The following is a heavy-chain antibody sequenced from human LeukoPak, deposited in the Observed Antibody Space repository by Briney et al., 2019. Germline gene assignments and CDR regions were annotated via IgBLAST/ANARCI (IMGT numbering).Heavy chain of an antibody. CDR1: GFTFSSYA. V-gene: IGHV3-23*01. CDR3: AKTAFSMATILDY. J-gene: IGHJ4*02. CDR2: TISSGVSA. D-gene: IGHD5-24*01. Sequence: GGSLRLSCAASGFTFSSYAMSWVRQAPGKGLEWVSITISSGVSAYYADSVKGRFTISRDNSKNTLYLQMNSLRAEDTAVYYCAKTAFSMATILDYWGQGTLVTVSS.